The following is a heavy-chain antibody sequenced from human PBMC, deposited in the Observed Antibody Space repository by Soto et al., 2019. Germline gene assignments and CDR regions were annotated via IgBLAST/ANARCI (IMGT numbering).Heavy chain of an antibody. CDR2: IIPMFGKA. CDR1: GGTFSRFA. D-gene: IGHD3-22*01. V-gene: IGHV1-69*01. Sequence: QVQLVQSGAEVKKPGSSVKVSCKASGGTFSRFAISWVRQAPGQGLEWMGGIIPMFGKANYAQKFQGRVTITADESTRPGYMELRSLTSEDTAVYYWARDGTLYDSNGYYYVYWGQGTLVTVSS. CDR3: ARDGTLYDSNGYYYVY. J-gene: IGHJ4*02.